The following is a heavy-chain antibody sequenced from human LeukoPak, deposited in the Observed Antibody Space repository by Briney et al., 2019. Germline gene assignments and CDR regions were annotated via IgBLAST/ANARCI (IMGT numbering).Heavy chain of an antibody. Sequence: GASVKVSCKASGYTFTSYDINWVRQATGQGLEWMGGFDPEDGETIYAQKFQGRVTMTEDTSTDTAYMELSSLRSEDTAVYYCATAAERPLYNWILEGFDPWGQGTLVTVSS. V-gene: IGHV1-24*01. CDR3: ATAAERPLYNWILEGFDP. J-gene: IGHJ5*02. D-gene: IGHD1-20*01. CDR1: GYTFTSYD. CDR2: FDPEDGET.